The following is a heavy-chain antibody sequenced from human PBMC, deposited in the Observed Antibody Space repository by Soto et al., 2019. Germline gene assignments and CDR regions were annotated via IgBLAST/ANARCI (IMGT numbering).Heavy chain of an antibody. CDR1: AFTFSNYA. Sequence: GGSLRLSCAASAFTFSNYAMHWVRQAPGKGLEWVANIKEDGGQTNYVNSVKDRFTISRDNAKNSLFLQMNSLRAEDTAVYYCARTTGSNWFEPWGQGTRVTVSS. V-gene: IGHV3-7*01. D-gene: IGHD1-1*01. J-gene: IGHJ5*02. CDR3: ARTTGSNWFEP. CDR2: IKEDGGQT.